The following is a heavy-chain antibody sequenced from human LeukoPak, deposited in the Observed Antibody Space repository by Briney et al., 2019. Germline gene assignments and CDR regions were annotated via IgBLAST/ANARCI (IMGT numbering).Heavy chain of an antibody. J-gene: IGHJ4*02. Sequence: TLSLTCTVSGDSISSYYWTWIRQPPGRGLEWIAYIYYSGDTNYNPSLKSRVTISIDASKNQVSLKLTSVTAADTAVYYCARQRKYFDYWGQGTLGSVSS. CDR3: ARQRKYFDY. CDR2: IYYSGDT. V-gene: IGHV4-59*01. CDR1: GDSISSYY. D-gene: IGHD1-1*01.